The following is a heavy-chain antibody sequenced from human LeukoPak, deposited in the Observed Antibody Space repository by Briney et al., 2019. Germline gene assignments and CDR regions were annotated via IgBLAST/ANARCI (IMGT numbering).Heavy chain of an antibody. D-gene: IGHD5-18*01. Sequence: SETLSLTCTVSGGSISSYYWSWIRQPPGKGLEWIGYIYYSGSTNYNPSLRSRVTISVDTSKNQFSLKLSSVTVADTAVYYCARHSYGSQFDYWGQGTLVTVSS. CDR3: ARHSYGSQFDY. V-gene: IGHV4-59*08. CDR1: GGSISSYY. J-gene: IGHJ4*02. CDR2: IYYSGST.